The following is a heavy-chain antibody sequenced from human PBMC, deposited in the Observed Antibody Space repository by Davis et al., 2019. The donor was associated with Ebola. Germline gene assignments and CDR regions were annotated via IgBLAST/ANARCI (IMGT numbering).Heavy chain of an antibody. CDR3: ARDVRGITGPSEY. CDR2: INAGNGNT. V-gene: IGHV1-3*01. J-gene: IGHJ4*02. CDR1: GYTFTSYA. Sequence: AASVKVSCKASGYTFTSYAMHWVRQAPGQRLEWMGWINAGNGNTKYSQKFQGRVTITRDTSASTAYMELSSLRSEDTAVYYCARDVRGITGPSEYWGQGTLVTVSS. D-gene: IGHD1-1*01.